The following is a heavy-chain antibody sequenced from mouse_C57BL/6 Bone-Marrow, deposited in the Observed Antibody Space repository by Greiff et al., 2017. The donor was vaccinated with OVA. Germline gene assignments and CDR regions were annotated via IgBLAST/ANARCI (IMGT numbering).Heavy chain of an antibody. D-gene: IGHD1-1*01. Sequence: VQLQQSGAELVKPGASVKMSCKASGYTFTTYPIEWMKQNHGKSLEWIGNFHPYNDDTKYNEKFKGKATLTVEKSSSTVYLELSRLTSDDSAVYYCARGSFITTVVAHWYFDVWGTGTTVTVSS. CDR1: GYTFTTYP. CDR3: ARGSFITTVVAHWYFDV. V-gene: IGHV1-47*01. CDR2: FHPYNDDT. J-gene: IGHJ1*03.